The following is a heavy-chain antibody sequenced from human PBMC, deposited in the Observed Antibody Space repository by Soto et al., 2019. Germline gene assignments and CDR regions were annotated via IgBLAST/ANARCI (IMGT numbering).Heavy chain of an antibody. V-gene: IGHV4-31*03. Sequence: SPPCTVSSASIARGCYYWTSARQHPGKGLEWIGYIYCSGSAYYNPSLRSRVTISIDTSKDAFSLTLSSVTAADTAVYFCARGYSGYDYNFDYWGQGLSVTSPQ. D-gene: IGHD5-12*01. CDR2: IYCSGSA. CDR1: SASIARGCYY. J-gene: IGHJ4*02. CDR3: ARGYSGYDYNFDY.